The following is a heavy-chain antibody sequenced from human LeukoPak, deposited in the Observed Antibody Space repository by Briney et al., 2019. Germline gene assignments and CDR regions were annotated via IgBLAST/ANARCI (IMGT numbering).Heavy chain of an antibody. J-gene: IGHJ4*02. CDR2: IYHTGST. D-gene: IGHD3-10*01. CDR1: GHSISRGYY. CDR3: ARAGWIITSGIDY. Sequence: PSETLSLTCGVSGHSISRGYYWAWIRQPPGKGLDWIGTIYHTGSTYYTPSLGSRVTISVDTSKNEFSLNLNSVTAADTAVYYCARAGWIITSGIDYWGQGALVTVSS. V-gene: IGHV4-38-2*01.